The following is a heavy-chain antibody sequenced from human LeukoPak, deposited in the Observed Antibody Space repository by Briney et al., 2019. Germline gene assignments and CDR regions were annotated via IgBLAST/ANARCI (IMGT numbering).Heavy chain of an antibody. V-gene: IGHV4-34*01. J-gene: IGHJ4*02. CDR2: IDHSGNT. CDR1: GGSFSGFH. D-gene: IGHD6-13*01. CDR3: ARGLRQYIPAAGY. Sequence: SETLSLTCAVYGGSFSGFHMTWIRQLPGEGLEWLGEIDHSGNTYYKPSLRSRLTMSFDTSKNQFSLNLGSVTAADTAMYYCARGLRQYIPAAGYWGQGTLVTVSS.